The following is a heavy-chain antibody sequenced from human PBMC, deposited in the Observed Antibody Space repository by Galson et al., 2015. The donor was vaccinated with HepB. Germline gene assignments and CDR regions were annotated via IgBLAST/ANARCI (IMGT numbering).Heavy chain of an antibody. CDR3: ARRVSSTMVRGVTTAFDI. V-gene: IGHV4-39*01. D-gene: IGHD3-10*01. CDR1: GGSISSSSYY. J-gene: IGHJ3*02. CDR2: IYYSGST. Sequence: SETLSLTCTVSGGSISSSSYYWGWIRQPPGKGLEWIGSIYYSGSTYYNPSLKSRVTISVDTSKNQFSLKLSSVTAADTAVYYCARRVSSTMVRGVTTAFDIWGQGTMVTVSS.